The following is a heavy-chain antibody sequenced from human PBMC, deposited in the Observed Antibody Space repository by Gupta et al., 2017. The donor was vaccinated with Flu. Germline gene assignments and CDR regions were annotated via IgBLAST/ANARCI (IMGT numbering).Heavy chain of an antibody. CDR1: GYTFTSYS. CDR3: AWLGTTNEY. CDR2: IDPSVGRS. V-gene: IGHV1-46*01. J-gene: IGHJ4*02. Sequence: QVQLMQSGAEVRQPGASVKVACKTSGYTFTSYSLHWLRQAPGQGLESMGMIDPSVGRSTYVHKFRDRLTMTSDTSTTSVYMELTSLTSDDTGVYWCAWLGTTNEYWGQGTLVTVSS. D-gene: IGHD4-4*01.